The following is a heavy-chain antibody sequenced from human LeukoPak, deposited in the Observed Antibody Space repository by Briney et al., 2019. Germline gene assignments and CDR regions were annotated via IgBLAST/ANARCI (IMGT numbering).Heavy chain of an antibody. CDR3: ARDSSGYYYPDAFDI. Sequence: GGSLRLSCAASGFTFSSYVMSWVRQAPGKGLEWVSGISGSGGRTYYADSVKGRFTYADSVKGRFTISRDNSKNTLYLQMNSLRAEDTAVYYCARDSSGYYYPDAFDIWGQGTMVTVSS. D-gene: IGHD3-22*01. J-gene: IGHJ3*02. CDR1: GFTFSSYV. CDR2: ISGSGGRT. V-gene: IGHV3-23*01.